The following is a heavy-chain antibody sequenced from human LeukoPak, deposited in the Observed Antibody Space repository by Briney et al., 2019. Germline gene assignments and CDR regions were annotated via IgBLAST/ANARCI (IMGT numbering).Heavy chain of an antibody. CDR2: ITGNGVST. V-gene: IGHV3-43*02. CDR1: GFTFEDYG. D-gene: IGHD6-13*01. J-gene: IGHJ5*02. Sequence: PGGSLRLSCAASGFTFEDYGMHWVRQAPGKGLEWVSLITGNGVSTYYADSVKGRFTISRDNSKNSLYLQMNSLRTEDTALYYCAKCVYSNIYYWVQPRAQVTLVSVSS. CDR3: AKCVYSNIYYWVQP.